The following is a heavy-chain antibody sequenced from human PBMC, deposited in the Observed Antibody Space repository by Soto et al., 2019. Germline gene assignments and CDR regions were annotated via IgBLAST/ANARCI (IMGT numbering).Heavy chain of an antibody. CDR3: ARAPRGLAEYSNPGWFDP. J-gene: IGHJ5*02. D-gene: IGHD4-4*01. V-gene: IGHV1-3*01. CDR1: GYTFTSYA. CDR2: INAGNGNT. Sequence: ASVKVSCKASGYTFTSYAMHWVRQAPGQRLEWMGWINAGNGNTKYSQKFQGRVTITRDTSASTAYMELSSLRSEDTAVYYCARAPRGLAEYSNPGWFDPRGQGTLVTVSS.